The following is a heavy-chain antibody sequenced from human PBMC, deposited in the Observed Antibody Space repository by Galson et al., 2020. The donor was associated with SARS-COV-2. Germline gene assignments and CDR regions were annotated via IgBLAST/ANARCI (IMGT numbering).Heavy chain of an antibody. CDR1: GGSLSGYF. D-gene: IGHD2-8*02. CDR3: ARGLDGTGRFNGWDY. CDR2: VNHSGST. J-gene: IGHJ4*02. V-gene: IGHV4-34*01. Sequence: SATLSLTCAVYGGSLSGYFWSWLRQPPGKGLEWIGEVNHSGSTNYNPSLKSRVTIAVETSKNQFSLKLSSVTAADTAVYYCARGLDGTGRFNGWDYWGQGTLVTVSS.